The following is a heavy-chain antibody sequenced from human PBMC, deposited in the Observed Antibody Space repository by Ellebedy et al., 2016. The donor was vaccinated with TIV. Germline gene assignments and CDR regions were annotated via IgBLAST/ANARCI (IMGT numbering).Heavy chain of an antibody. D-gene: IGHD1-1*01. Sequence: GESLKISCATSGFTFSHYGMQWVRQAPDEGLEWVAVIAHDGSVIHYADSVKGRFTISRDNSKNTLSLQMYSLRPEDTAVYYCAKERDPLASTSFDSWGQGNLVTVSS. J-gene: IGHJ4*02. V-gene: IGHV3-30*18. CDR2: IAHDGSVI. CDR3: AKERDPLASTSFDS. CDR1: GFTFSHYG.